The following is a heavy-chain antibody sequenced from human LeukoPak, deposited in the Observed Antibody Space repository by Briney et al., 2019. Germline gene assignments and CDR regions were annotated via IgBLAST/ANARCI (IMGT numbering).Heavy chain of an antibody. V-gene: IGHV3-21*01. CDR3: ARRWLQSWGMDV. CDR1: GFTFSRYS. J-gene: IGHJ6*03. D-gene: IGHD5-24*01. CDR2: SSSSGSYK. Sequence: PGGSLRLSCVASGFTFSRYSMNWVRQAPGKGLEWVSYSSSSGSYKYYADSVKGRFTISRDNAKNSLYLQMNSLRAEDTAVYYCARRWLQSWGMDVWGKGTTVTISS.